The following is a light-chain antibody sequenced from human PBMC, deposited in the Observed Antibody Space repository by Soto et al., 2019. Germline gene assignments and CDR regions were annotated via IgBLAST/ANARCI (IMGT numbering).Light chain of an antibody. CDR1: SSDIVAYNY. J-gene: IGLJ1*01. CDR2: DVS. V-gene: IGLV2-14*01. CDR3: STYTSSSTPLYV. Sequence: QSALTQPASVSGSPGQSIAISCTGSSSDIVAYNYVSWYQQHPGKAPKLMIYDVSNRPSGISNRFSGSKSGNTASLTISGLQAEDEAGYYCSTYTSSSTPLYVFGTGTKVTVL.